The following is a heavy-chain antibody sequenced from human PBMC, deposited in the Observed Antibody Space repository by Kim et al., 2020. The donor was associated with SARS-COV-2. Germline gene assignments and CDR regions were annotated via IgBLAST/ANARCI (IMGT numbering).Heavy chain of an antibody. CDR3: ARSYDFWSGRGYFDY. Sequence: AVKGRFTISRDNAKNSLYLQMNSLRAEDTAVYYCARSYDFWSGRGYFDYWGQGTLVTVSS. D-gene: IGHD3-3*01. V-gene: IGHV3-11*01. J-gene: IGHJ4*02.